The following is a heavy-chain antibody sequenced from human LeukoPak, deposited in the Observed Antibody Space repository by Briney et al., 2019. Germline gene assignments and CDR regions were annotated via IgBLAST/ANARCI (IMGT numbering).Heavy chain of an antibody. V-gene: IGHV4-59*08. D-gene: IGHD3-9*01. CDR3: ARHSDPYYDILTGYYSGLSVGD. CDR2: IYYGGST. Sequence: SETLSLTCTVSGGSISSYYWSWIRQPPGKGLEWIGYIYYGGSTNYNPSLKSRVTISVDTSKNQFSLKLSSVTAADTAVYYCARHSDPYYDILTGYYSGLSVGDWRQGTLVTVSS. J-gene: IGHJ4*02. CDR1: GGSISSYY.